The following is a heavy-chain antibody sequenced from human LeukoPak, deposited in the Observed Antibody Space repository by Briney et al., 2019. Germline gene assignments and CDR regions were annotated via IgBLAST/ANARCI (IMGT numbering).Heavy chain of an antibody. J-gene: IGHJ4*02. Sequence: GGSLRLSCAASGFTFSTYWMTWARQAPGKGLEWVANIKEDGSETYYMDSAKGRFTISRDNAKNSLYLQMNSLRDEDTAVYYCARVQMITFGGVIVPSFDYWGQGTLVTVSS. CDR2: IKEDGSET. D-gene: IGHD3-16*02. CDR1: GFTFSTYW. CDR3: ARVQMITFGGVIVPSFDY. V-gene: IGHV3-7*01.